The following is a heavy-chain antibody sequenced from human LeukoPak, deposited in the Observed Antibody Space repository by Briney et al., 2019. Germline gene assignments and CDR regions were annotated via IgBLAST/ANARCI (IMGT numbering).Heavy chain of an antibody. CDR1: GYTFTSYG. CDR2: ISAYNGNT. Sequence: ASVKVSCKASGYTFTSYGISWVRQAPGQGLEWMGWISAYNGNTNYAQKLQGRVTMTTDTSTSTAYMELRSLRSEDTAVYYCARDLGRSSSWYPPDAFDIWGQGTMVTVSS. J-gene: IGHJ3*02. V-gene: IGHV1-18*01. CDR3: ARDLGRSSSWYPPDAFDI. D-gene: IGHD6-13*01.